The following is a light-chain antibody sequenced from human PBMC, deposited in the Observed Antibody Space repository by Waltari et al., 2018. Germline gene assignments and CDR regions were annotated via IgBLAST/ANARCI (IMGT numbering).Light chain of an antibody. CDR2: GNT. Sequence: QSVLTQPPSVSGPPGQRVTIPCTFSRPHIGAANDVHVYQHLPGTAPKLLIYGNTDRPSGVPDRFSGSKSGTSASLAITGLRAEDEGDYYCQSVDSNLNGGVLFGGGTKLTVL. CDR1: RPHIGAAND. CDR3: QSVDSNLNGGVL. J-gene: IGLJ2*01. V-gene: IGLV1-40*01.